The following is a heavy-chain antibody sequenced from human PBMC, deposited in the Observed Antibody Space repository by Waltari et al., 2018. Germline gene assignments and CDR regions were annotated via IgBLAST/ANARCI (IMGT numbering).Heavy chain of an antibody. Sequence: QLQLQESGPGLVKPSETLSLTCTVSGGSISSSSYYWGWIRQPPGKGLAWIGSIYYSGSTYYNPSLKSRVTISVDTSKNQFSLKLSSVTAADTAVYYCARHSPTLYSSGGSCYQGSFDYWGQGTLVTVSS. CDR1: GGSISSSSYY. V-gene: IGHV4-39*07. J-gene: IGHJ4*02. D-gene: IGHD2-15*01. CDR3: ARHSPTLYSSGGSCYQGSFDY. CDR2: IYYSGST.